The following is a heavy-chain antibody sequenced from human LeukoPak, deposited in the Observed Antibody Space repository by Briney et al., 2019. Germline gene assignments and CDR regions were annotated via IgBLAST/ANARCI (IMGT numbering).Heavy chain of an antibody. CDR1: GYSISSGYY. Sequence: SETLSLTCTVSGYSISSGYYWGWIRQPPGKGLEWIGSIHHSGSTYYNPSLKSRVTISVDTSKNQFSLKLSSVTAADTAVYYCARDKGIAAPFYYMDVWGKGTTVTVSS. D-gene: IGHD6-13*01. CDR3: ARDKGIAAPFYYMDV. CDR2: IHHSGST. V-gene: IGHV4-38-2*02. J-gene: IGHJ6*03.